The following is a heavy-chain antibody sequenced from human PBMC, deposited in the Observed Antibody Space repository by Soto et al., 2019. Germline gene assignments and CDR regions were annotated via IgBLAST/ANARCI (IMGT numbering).Heavy chain of an antibody. CDR3: ARESEDLTSNFDY. CDR2: ISSTTNYI. CDR1: GFTFTRYS. Sequence: LRLSCAASGFTFTRYSMNWVRQAPGKGLEWVSSISSTTNYIYYGDSMKGRFTISRDNAKNSLYLEMNSLRAEDTAVYYCARESEDLTSNFDYWGQGTLGTVYS. J-gene: IGHJ4*02. V-gene: IGHV3-21*06.